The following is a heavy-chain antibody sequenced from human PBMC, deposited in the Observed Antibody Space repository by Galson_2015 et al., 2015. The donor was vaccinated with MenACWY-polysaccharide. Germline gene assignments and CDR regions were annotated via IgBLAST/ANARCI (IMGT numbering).Heavy chain of an antibody. CDR1: GFTFATQA. CDR3: AKDSDYTTGWYSADY. V-gene: IGHV3-23*01. D-gene: IGHD6-19*01. J-gene: IGHJ4*02. Sequence: LRLSCAASGFTFATQAMTWVRQAPGKGLEWVSSIGSDGNNRYHADSVKGRFTISRDDSKNTLYLQMNSLTADDTAVYFCAKDSDYTTGWYSADYWGQGTLVTVSS. CDR2: IGSDGNNR.